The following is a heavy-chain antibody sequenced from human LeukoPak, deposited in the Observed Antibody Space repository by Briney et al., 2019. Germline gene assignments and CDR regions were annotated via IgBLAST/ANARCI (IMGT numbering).Heavy chain of an antibody. D-gene: IGHD2-2*01. V-gene: IGHV3-74*01. J-gene: IGHJ6*02. CDR2: INSDGSNT. Sequence: GGSLRLSCAASGFTFSSYWIHWVRQAPGKGLVWVSRINSDGSNTIYADSVKGRFTISRDNSKNTLYLQMNSLRAEDTAVYYCAKRPTPTYCSSTSCYPGSYYYYYGMDVWGQGTTVTDSS. CDR1: GFTFSSYW. CDR3: AKRPTPTYCSSTSCYPGSYYYYYGMDV.